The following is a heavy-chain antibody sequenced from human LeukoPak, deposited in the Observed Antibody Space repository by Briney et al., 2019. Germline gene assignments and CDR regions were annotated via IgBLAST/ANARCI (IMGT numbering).Heavy chain of an antibody. D-gene: IGHD3-3*01. CDR1: GFTFDDNT. V-gene: IGHV3-43*01. Sequence: GGSLRLSCAASGFTFDDNTMHWVRQTPGRGLEWVSFITWKSHRTHYADSVRGRFTVSRDNSKDSMHLEMNSLKTEDTGLYHCASEVGYRSLGYLGQGNLVTVSS. CDR3: ASEVGYRSLGY. J-gene: IGHJ4*02. CDR2: ITWKSHRT.